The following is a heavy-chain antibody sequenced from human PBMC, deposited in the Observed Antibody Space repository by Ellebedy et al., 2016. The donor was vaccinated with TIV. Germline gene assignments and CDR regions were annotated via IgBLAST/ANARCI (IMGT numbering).Heavy chain of an antibody. CDR1: GFNFNTFF. V-gene: IGHV3-23*01. CDR3: RQGHYADL. Sequence: GGSLRLXCTASGFNFNTFFMSWVCQAPGKGLEWVSTISAGSDTTRLADSVKGRFTISRDSSKNSVYLRMNNLRVEDTAVYYCRQGHYADLWGQGTLVTVSS. D-gene: IGHD4-17*01. CDR2: ISAGSDTT. J-gene: IGHJ4*02.